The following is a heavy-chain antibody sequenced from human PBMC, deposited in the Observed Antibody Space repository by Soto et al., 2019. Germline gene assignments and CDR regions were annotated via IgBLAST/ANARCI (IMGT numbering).Heavy chain of an antibody. CDR2: VNPNSGNT. V-gene: IGHV1-8*01. D-gene: IGHD5-12*01. CDR3: ASAMATNYYYYGMDV. J-gene: IGHJ6*02. CDR1: GYTFTTYD. Sequence: ASVKVSCKASGYTFTTYDVNWVRQAPGQGLEWMGWVNPNSGNTGYAPKFQGRVTMTRDTSTSTVYMELSSLRSEDTAVYYCASAMATNYYYYGMDVWGQGTTVTVSS.